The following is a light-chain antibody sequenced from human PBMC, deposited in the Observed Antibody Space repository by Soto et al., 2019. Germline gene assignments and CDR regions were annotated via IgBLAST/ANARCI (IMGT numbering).Light chain of an antibody. CDR1: QGISSY. J-gene: IGKJ5*01. CDR2: DAS. CDR3: QQLNSYPIT. Sequence: DIQLTQSPSFLSASVGDRVTITFRASQGISSYLAWYQQKLGKAPKLLIYDASTLQSGVPSRFSGSGSGTEFTLTISSLQPEDFATYYCQQLNSYPITFGQGTRLEIK. V-gene: IGKV1-9*01.